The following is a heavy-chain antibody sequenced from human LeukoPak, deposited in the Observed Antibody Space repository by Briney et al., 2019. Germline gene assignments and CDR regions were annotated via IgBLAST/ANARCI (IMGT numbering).Heavy chain of an antibody. V-gene: IGHV3-21*01. J-gene: IGHJ3*02. D-gene: IGHD3-22*01. Sequence: GGSLRLSCAASGFTFSSYSMNWVRQAPGKGLEWVSSISSSSSYIYYADSVKGRFTISGDNAKNSLYLQMNSLRAEDTAVYYCARDTMIVVDDAFDIWGQGTMVTVSS. CDR1: GFTFSSYS. CDR2: ISSSSSYI. CDR3: ARDTMIVVDDAFDI.